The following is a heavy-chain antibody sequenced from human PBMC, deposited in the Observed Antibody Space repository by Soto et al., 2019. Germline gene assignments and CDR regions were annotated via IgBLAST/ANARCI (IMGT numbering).Heavy chain of an antibody. CDR1: GYTFTSDG. V-gene: IGHV1-3*01. D-gene: IGHD3-22*01. Sequence: GKVSCKASGYTFTSDGINWVRQAPGRCLEWMGWINPGNGNTKYSQQFQGRVIIDRDTSASTAYMELNSLRSEDTAVYYCARGGYFDSSNYLAYWGLGTLVTVSS. CDR3: ARGGYFDSSNYLAY. CDR2: INPGNGNT. J-gene: IGHJ4*02.